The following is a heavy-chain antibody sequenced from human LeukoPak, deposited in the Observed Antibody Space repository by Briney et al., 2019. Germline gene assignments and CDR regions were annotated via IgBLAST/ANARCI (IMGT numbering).Heavy chain of an antibody. CDR3: ARGGVYDAFDI. Sequence: GGSLRLSCAASGFTFSSYGMHWVRQAPGKGLEWVAVISYDGSNKYYADSVKGRFTIARDNAENSVSLQMNSLRAEDTAVYYCARGGVYDAFDIWGQGTMVTVSS. V-gene: IGHV3-30*03. J-gene: IGHJ3*02. CDR1: GFTFSSYG. CDR2: ISYDGSNK. D-gene: IGHD3-10*01.